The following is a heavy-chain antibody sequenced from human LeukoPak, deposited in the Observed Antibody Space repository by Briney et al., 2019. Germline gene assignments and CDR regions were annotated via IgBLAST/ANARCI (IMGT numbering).Heavy chain of an antibody. D-gene: IGHD1-26*01. CDR2: ISYDGSNK. CDR3: ARDQYQWELLRNYFDY. Sequence: GRSLRLSYAASGFTFSSYAMHWVRQAPGKGLEWVAVISYDGSNKYYADSVKGRFTISRDNSKNTLYLQMNSLRAEDTAVYYCARDQYQWELLRNYFDYWGQGTLVTVSS. CDR1: GFTFSSYA. J-gene: IGHJ4*02. V-gene: IGHV3-30-3*01.